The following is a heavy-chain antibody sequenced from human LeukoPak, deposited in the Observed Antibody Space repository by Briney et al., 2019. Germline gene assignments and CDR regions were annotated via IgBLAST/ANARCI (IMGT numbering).Heavy chain of an antibody. J-gene: IGHJ5*02. Sequence: PSQTLSLTCTVSGGSISSGDYYWSWIRQPPGKGLEWIGYIYYSGSTYYNPSLKSRVTISVDTSKNQFSLKLSSVTAADTAVYYCARLIRDTNWFDPWGQGTPVTVSS. D-gene: IGHD2-21*01. CDR3: ARLIRDTNWFDP. CDR2: IYYSGST. CDR1: GGSISSGDYY. V-gene: IGHV4-30-4*01.